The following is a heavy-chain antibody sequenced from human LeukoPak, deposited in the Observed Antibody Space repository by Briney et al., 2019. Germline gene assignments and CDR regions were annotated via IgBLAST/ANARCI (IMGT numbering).Heavy chain of an antibody. CDR1: GFTFSSYS. CDR2: ISSSSSYV. J-gene: IGHJ4*02. Sequence: GSLRLSCAASGFTFSSYSMNWVRQAPGKGLEWVSSISSSSSYVYYADSVKGRFTISRDNAKNSLYLQMNSLRAEDTAVYYCAREGVATPFDYWGQGTLVTVSS. V-gene: IGHV3-21*01. CDR3: AREGVATPFDY.